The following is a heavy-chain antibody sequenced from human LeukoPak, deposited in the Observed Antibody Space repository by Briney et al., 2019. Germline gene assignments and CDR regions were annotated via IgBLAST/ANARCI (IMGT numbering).Heavy chain of an antibody. J-gene: IGHJ4*02. CDR2: INHSGST. Sequence: SETLSLTCAVYGGSFSGYYWSWIRQPPGKGLEWIGEINHSGSTNYNPSLKSRVTISVDTSKNQFSLKLSSVTAADTAVYYCARVPLGVATSGVYFDYWGQGTLVTVSS. D-gene: IGHD5-12*01. V-gene: IGHV4-34*01. CDR1: GGSFSGYY. CDR3: ARVPLGVATSGVYFDY.